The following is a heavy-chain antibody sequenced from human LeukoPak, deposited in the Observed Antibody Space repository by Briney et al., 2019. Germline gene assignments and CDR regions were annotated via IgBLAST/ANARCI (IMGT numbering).Heavy chain of an antibody. Sequence: PGGSLRLSCAASGFTFSSYAMHWVRQAPGKGLEWVAVVSYDGSNKYYADSVKGRFTISRDNSKNTLYLQMNSLRAEDTAVYYCARDKQWLSAFDIWGQGTMVTVSS. CDR2: VSYDGSNK. J-gene: IGHJ3*02. V-gene: IGHV3-30*04. CDR3: ARDKQWLSAFDI. D-gene: IGHD6-19*01. CDR1: GFTFSSYA.